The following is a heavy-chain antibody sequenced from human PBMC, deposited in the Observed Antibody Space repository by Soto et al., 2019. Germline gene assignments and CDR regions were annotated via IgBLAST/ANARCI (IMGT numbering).Heavy chain of an antibody. V-gene: IGHV1-8*01. J-gene: IGHJ6*02. D-gene: IGHD3-3*01. CDR2: MNPNSGNT. CDR3: ARGQERYDFWSGYYYYGIDV. Sequence: QVQLVQSGSEVKKPGASVKVSCKASGYTFTSYDINWVRQATGQGLEWMGWMNPNSGNTGYAQKFQGRVTMTRNTPISTDYMELSSLRSEDTAVYYCARGQERYDFWSGYYYYGIDVWGQGTTVTVSS. CDR1: GYTFTSYD.